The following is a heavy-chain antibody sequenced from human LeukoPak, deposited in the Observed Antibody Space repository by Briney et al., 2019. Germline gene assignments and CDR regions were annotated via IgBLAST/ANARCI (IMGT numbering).Heavy chain of an antibody. CDR1: GFTLRDYY. CDR2: ISRDGSTK. Sequence: PVGSLRLSCVAAGFTLRDYYMTWIRQAPGKGLEEVSHISRDGSTKDYTGSVRGRYTIARNKAKNSMYLQMNRLRAEETAIYYCERDQRPNWKDVRFDFWGQGTLVTVSS. V-gene: IGHV3-11*01. D-gene: IGHD1-1*01. CDR3: ERDQRPNWKDVRFDF. J-gene: IGHJ4*02.